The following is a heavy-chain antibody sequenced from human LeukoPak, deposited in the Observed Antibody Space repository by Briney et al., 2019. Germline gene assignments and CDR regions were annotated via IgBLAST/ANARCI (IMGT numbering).Heavy chain of an antibody. CDR3: ARVQAYGGKGYFDY. J-gene: IGHJ4*02. CDR1: GGSISSYY. CDR2: IYYSGST. Sequence: PETPSLTPTVSGGSISSYYSSWIPPPPREGVGCVGYIYYSGSTNYNPSLKSRVTISVDTSKNQFSLKLSSVAAADTAVYYCARVQAYGGKGYFDYWGQGTLVTVSS. V-gene: IGHV4-59*01. D-gene: IGHD4-23*01.